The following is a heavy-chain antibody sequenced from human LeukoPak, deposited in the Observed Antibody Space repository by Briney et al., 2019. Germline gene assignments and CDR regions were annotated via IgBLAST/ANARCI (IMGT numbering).Heavy chain of an antibody. D-gene: IGHD3-10*01. Sequence: PGGSLRLSCAASGFTFNSNAMSWVRQAPGKGLEWVSTISVSGGSTYYADSVKGRVTISRDNSKNTLFPQMNSLRADDTAIYYCTKGRRQHLTDYWGQGTLVTVSS. CDR1: GFTFNSNA. CDR2: ISVSGGST. V-gene: IGHV3-23*01. J-gene: IGHJ4*02. CDR3: TKGRRQHLTDY.